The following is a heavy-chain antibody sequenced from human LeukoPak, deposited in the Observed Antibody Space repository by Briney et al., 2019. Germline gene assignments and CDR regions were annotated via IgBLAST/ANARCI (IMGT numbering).Heavy chain of an antibody. V-gene: IGHV4-59*01. CDR1: GGSISSYY. J-gene: IGHJ4*01. CDR3: ARGVYIAAAQYGY. CDR2: IYYSGTT. D-gene: IGHD6-13*01. Sequence: PSETLSLTCTVSGGSISSYYWSWIRQPPGKGLEWIGYIYYSGTTNYNPSLKSRVTISVDTSKNQLSLKLSSVTAAGTAVYYCARGVYIAAAQYGYWGQGTLVTVSS.